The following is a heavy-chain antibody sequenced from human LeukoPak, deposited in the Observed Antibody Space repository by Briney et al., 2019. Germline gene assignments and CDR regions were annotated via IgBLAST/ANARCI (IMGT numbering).Heavy chain of an antibody. V-gene: IGHV1-8*01. J-gene: IGHJ4*02. Sequence: ASVKVSCKASGYTFTSYDINWVRQATGQGLEWMGWTNPNSGNTGYAQKFQGRVTMTRNTSISTAYMELSSLRSEDTAVYYCAKSGVATIEFDYWGQGTLVTVSS. CDR3: AKSGVATIEFDY. CDR1: GYTFTSYD. CDR2: TNPNSGNT. D-gene: IGHD5-12*01.